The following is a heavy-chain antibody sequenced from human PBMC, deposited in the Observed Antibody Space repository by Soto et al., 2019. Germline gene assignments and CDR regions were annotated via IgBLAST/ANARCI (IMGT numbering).Heavy chain of an antibody. CDR3: AKDGDSSGYPYSFDY. D-gene: IGHD3-22*01. V-gene: IGHV3-23*01. CDR2: ISGSGGST. J-gene: IGHJ4*02. Sequence: GGSLRLSCVASGFTFSSYAMSWVRQAPGKGLEWVSTISGSGGSTDYADSVKGPFTISRDNSKNTLYLQMNRLRAEDTAVYYCAKDGDSSGYPYSFDYWGQGTPVTVSS. CDR1: GFTFSSYA.